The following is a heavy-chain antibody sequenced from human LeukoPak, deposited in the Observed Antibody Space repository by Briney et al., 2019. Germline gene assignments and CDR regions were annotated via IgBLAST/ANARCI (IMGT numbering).Heavy chain of an antibody. V-gene: IGHV3-30*04. D-gene: IGHD2-2*01. CDR2: ISYDGSNK. CDR3: AKDFRYCSSTSCYSDP. J-gene: IGHJ5*02. CDR1: GFTFSSYA. Sequence: PGGSLRLSCAASGFTFSSYAMHWVRQAPGKGLEWVAVISYDGSNKYYADSVKGRFTISRDNSKNTLYLQMNSLRAEDTAVYYCAKDFRYCSSTSCYSDPWGQGTLVTVSS.